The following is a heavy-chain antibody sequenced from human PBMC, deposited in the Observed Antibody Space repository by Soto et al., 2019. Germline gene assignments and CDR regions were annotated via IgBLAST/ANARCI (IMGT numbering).Heavy chain of an antibody. Sequence: GGSLRLSCTASGFTFSNVWMSWVRQAPGKGLEWVGRIKSKADGGTTDYAAPVKGRFTISGDHSKNTLYLQMNSLKTEDTAVYYCTTHLYGDYGDFYYYMDVWGKGTTVTVSS. CDR2: IKSKADGGTT. CDR1: GFTFSNVW. V-gene: IGHV3-15*01. D-gene: IGHD4-17*01. CDR3: TTHLYGDYGDFYYYMDV. J-gene: IGHJ6*03.